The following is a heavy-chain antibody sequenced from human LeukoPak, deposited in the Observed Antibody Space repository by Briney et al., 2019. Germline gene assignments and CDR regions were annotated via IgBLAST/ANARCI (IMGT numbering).Heavy chain of an antibody. Sequence: SETLSLTCTVSGGSISSYYWSWIRQPPGKGLEWIGYIYYSGSTNYNPSLKSRVTISVDTSKNQFPLKLSSVTAADTAVYYCARARQPYYYYGMDVWGQGTTVTVSS. D-gene: IGHD5-18*01. CDR1: GGSISSYY. J-gene: IGHJ6*02. V-gene: IGHV4-59*01. CDR2: IYYSGST. CDR3: ARARQPYYYYGMDV.